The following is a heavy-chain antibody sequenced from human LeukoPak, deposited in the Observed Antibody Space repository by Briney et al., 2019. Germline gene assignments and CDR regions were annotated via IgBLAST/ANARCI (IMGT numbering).Heavy chain of an antibody. CDR1: GFTFSSYE. V-gene: IGHV3-15*01. J-gene: IGHJ4*02. D-gene: IGHD1-26*01. Sequence: GGSLRLSCAASGFTFSSYEMNWVRQAPGKGLEWVGRIKAKAHGGTIEYAAPVKGRFTISRDDSKNTLYLQMNSLKTEDTAVYYCTTDGVGVEGATYDDWGQGTLVSVSS. CDR3: TTDGVGVEGATYDD. CDR2: IKAKAHGGTI.